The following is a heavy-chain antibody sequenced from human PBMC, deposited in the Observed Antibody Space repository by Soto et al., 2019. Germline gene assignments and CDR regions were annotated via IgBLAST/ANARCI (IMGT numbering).Heavy chain of an antibody. CDR1: GFTFSRYA. CDR2: ISRSGADS. J-gene: IGHJ3*02. CDR3: AKSTGVLATTGGALDI. V-gene: IGHV3-23*01. D-gene: IGHD5-12*01. Sequence: EVQLLESGGGLVQPGGSLRLSCAASGFTFSRYAMSWVRQAPGKGLERVSTISRSGADSYGADSVKGRFIISRDNSKNTLSLQMNSLRAEDTAVYYCAKSTGVLATTGGALDIWGQGTVVTVSS.